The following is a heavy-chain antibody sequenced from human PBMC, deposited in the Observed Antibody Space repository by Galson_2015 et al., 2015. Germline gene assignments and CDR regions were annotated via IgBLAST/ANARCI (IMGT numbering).Heavy chain of an antibody. CDR3: ARQEYSGYDYAFDI. D-gene: IGHD5-12*01. Sequence: SLRLSCAASGFTFSSYAMHWVRQAPGKGLEWVAVISYDGSNKYYADSVKGRFTISRDNSKNTLYLQMNGLRAEDTAVYYCARQEYSGYDYAFDIWGQGTMVTVSS. CDR2: ISYDGSNK. V-gene: IGHV3-30*01. CDR1: GFTFSSYA. J-gene: IGHJ3*02.